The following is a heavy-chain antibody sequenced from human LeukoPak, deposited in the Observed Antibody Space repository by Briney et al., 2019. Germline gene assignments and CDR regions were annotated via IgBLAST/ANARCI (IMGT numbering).Heavy chain of an antibody. CDR2: IYSSGST. CDR1: GGSISSYY. Sequence: LETLSLTCIVSGGSISSYYWSWIRQPPGKGLEWIGYIYSSGSTNYNPSLKSRVTISLDTSKNQFSLKLSSVTAADTAVYYCARGPTRYYFDYWGQGSLVTVSS. V-gene: IGHV4-59*01. CDR3: ARGPTRYYFDY. J-gene: IGHJ4*02.